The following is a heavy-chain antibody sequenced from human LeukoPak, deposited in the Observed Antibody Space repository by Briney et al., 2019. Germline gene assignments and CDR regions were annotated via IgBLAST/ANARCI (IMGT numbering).Heavy chain of an antibody. CDR3: ARSGYSSSAPGGYFDY. CDR1: GDSVSSNSAA. D-gene: IGHD6-6*01. CDR2: TYYRSKWYN. J-gene: IGHJ4*02. V-gene: IGHV6-1*01. Sequence: SQTLSLTCAISGDSVSSNSAAWNWIRQSPSRGLEWLGRTYYRSKWYNDYAVSVKSRITINSDTSKNQFSLQLNSVTPEDTAVYYCARSGYSSSAPGGYFDYWGQGTLVTVSS.